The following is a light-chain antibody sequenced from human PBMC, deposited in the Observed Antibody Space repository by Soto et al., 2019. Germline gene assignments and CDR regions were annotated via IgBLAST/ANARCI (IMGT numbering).Light chain of an antibody. CDR3: CSYAGSYTYV. J-gene: IGLJ1*01. CDR2: DVS. V-gene: IGLV2-11*01. Sequence: QSVLTQPRSVSGSPGQSVTISCTGTSSDVGGYNYVSWYQQHPGKAPKLMIYDVSKRPSGVPDRFSASKSDNTASLTISGLQAEDEADYYCCSYAGSYTYVFGTGTKLT. CDR1: SSDVGGYNY.